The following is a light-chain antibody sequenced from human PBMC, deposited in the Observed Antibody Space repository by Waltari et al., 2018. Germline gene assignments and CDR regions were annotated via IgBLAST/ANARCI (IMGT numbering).Light chain of an antibody. V-gene: IGKV3-20*01. CDR1: QSVSSNY. J-gene: IGKJ1*01. Sequence: ENVLTQSPGTLSLSPGERATLSCRASQSVSSNYLGWYQQIPGQAPRLLIYGTSSRATGIPERFSGSGSGTDFTLTISRLEPEDFAVYYCQQYGNSVWTFGQGTKVEIK. CDR2: GTS. CDR3: QQYGNSVWT.